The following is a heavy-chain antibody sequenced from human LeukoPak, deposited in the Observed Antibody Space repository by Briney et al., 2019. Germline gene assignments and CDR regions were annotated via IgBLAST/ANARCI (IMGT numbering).Heavy chain of an antibody. D-gene: IGHD3-22*01. J-gene: IGHJ3*02. V-gene: IGHV1-69*13. CDR2: IIPIFGTA. CDR1: GYTFTNYG. CDR3: ARGWLDYYDSSGYGSAFDI. Sequence: SVKVSCKASGYTFTNYGISWVRQAPGQGLEWMGGIIPIFGTANYAQKFQGRVTITADESTSTAYMELSSLRSEDTAVYYCARGWLDYYDSSGYGSAFDIWGQGTMVTVSS.